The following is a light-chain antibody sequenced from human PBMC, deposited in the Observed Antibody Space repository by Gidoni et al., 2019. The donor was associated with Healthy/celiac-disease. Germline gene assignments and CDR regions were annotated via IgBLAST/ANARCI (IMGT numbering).Light chain of an antibody. Sequence: DVGMTQSPLSLPVTLGQPASISCRSSQSLVYSDGNTYWNWFQQRQGQSPRRLISKVSNRDSGVPDRFSGSGSGTDFTLKISRVEAEDVGVYYCVQGTHWPPTFGQXTKVEIK. CDR2: KVS. J-gene: IGKJ1*01. CDR1: QSLVYSDGNTY. CDR3: VQGTHWPPT. V-gene: IGKV2-30*01.